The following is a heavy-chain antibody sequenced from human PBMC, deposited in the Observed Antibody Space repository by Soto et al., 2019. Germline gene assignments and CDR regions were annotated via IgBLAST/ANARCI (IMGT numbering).Heavy chain of an antibody. V-gene: IGHV4-39*01. Sequence: QLQLQESGPGLVKPSETLSLTCTVSGGSISSSSYYWGWIRQPPGKGLEWIGSIYYSGSTYYNPSLKSRVTISVDTSKNQFSLKLSSVTAADTAVYYCARFDYDILTGYLHWGQGTLVTVSS. J-gene: IGHJ4*02. CDR3: ARFDYDILTGYLH. D-gene: IGHD3-9*01. CDR2: IYYSGST. CDR1: GGSISSSSYY.